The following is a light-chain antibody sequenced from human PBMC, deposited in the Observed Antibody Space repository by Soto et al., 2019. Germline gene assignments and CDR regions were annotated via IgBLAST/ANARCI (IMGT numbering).Light chain of an antibody. CDR1: QGISSY. V-gene: IGKV1-9*01. CDR3: QQLNSYT. CDR2: AAS. Sequence: DIQLTQSPSFLSASVGDRVTITCRASQGISSYLAWYQQKPGKAPKLLIYAASTLQSGVPSRFSGSGSGTEFTLTISSLQPEDFATYYCQQLNSYTFGGRTKVEIK. J-gene: IGKJ4*01.